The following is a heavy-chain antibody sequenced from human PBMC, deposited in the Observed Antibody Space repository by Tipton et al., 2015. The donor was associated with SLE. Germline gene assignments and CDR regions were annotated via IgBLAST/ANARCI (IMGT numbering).Heavy chain of an antibody. CDR3: ATSDYGAYVPYAFDI. J-gene: IGHJ3*02. CDR1: GGSISSYY. Sequence: CTVSGGSISSYYWSWIRQPPGKGLEWIGYIYTSGSTNYNPSLKSRVTISVDTSKNQFSLKLSSVTAADTAVYYCATSDYGAYVPYAFDIWGQGTMVTVSS. CDR2: IYTSGST. V-gene: IGHV4-4*08. D-gene: IGHD4-17*01.